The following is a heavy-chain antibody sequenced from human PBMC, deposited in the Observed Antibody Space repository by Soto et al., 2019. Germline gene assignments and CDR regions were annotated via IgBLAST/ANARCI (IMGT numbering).Heavy chain of an antibody. CDR1: GGSISSSSYY. D-gene: IGHD2-2*01. V-gene: IGHV4-39*01. CDR3: ARKGHCSSTSCSNTPFYYYYMDV. J-gene: IGHJ6*03. CDR2: IYYSGST. Sequence: SETLSLTCTVSGGSISSSSYYWGWIRQPPGKGLEWIGSIYYSGSTYYNPSLKSRVTISVDTSKNQFSLKLSSVTAADTAVYYCARKGHCSSTSCSNTPFYYYYMDVWGKGTTVTVSS.